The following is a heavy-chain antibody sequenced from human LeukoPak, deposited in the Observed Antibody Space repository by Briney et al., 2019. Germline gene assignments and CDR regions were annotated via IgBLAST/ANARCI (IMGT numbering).Heavy chain of an antibody. J-gene: IGHJ4*02. V-gene: IGHV1-18*01. D-gene: IGHD2-15*01. Sequence: GASVKVSCKASGYSFTSYGISWVRQAPGQGLEWIGWISAYNGNTNYTQKLQGRVTMTTDTSTSTAYMELRSLRSDDTAVYYCARTDIVVVVASTPGIFHYWGQGTLVTVSS. CDR3: ARTDIVVVVASTPGIFHY. CDR1: GYSFTSYG. CDR2: ISAYNGNT.